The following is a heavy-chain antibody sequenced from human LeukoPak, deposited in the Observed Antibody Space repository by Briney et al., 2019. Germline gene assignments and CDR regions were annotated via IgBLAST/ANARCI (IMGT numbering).Heavy chain of an antibody. J-gene: IGHJ4*02. CDR3: AKDQGSYYGSGIPPNFDY. V-gene: IGHV3-48*03. D-gene: IGHD3-10*01. CDR2: ISSSGSDI. CDR1: GFILSDYE. Sequence: GGSLRLSCAASGFILSDYEMNWVRQAPGKGLEWISYISSSGSDIYYADSVKGRFTISRDNSKNTLYLQMNSLRAEDTAVYYCAKDQGSYYGSGIPPNFDYWGQGTLVTVSS.